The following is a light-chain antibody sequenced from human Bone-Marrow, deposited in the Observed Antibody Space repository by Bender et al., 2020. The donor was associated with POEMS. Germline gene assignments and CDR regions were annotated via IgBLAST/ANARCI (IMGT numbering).Light chain of an antibody. V-gene: IGLV2-14*02. Sequence: SALTQPASVSGSPGQSITISCTGTSSDVGSYKLVTWYQQHPGKAPKLMIYEGSKRPSGVSDRFSGSKSGNTASLTISGLQAEDEADYYCSSYASSGTLPYVFGTGTKVTVL. CDR1: SSDVGSYKL. J-gene: IGLJ1*01. CDR2: EGS. CDR3: SSYASSGTLPYV.